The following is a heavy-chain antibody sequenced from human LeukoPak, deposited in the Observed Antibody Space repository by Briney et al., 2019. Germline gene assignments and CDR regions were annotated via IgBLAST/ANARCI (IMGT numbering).Heavy chain of an antibody. V-gene: IGHV4-39*01. D-gene: IGHD5-12*01. Sequence: PSETLSLTCNVSGGSVSSSFYSWGWLRQPPGKGLEWIGSMYYSGSAHYNLSLKSRVTMSVDTSKNQFSLKLSSVTAADTAIYFCASATTYSIDDWGQGTLVTVSS. CDR3: ASATTYSIDD. CDR1: GGSVSSSFYS. CDR2: MYYSGSA. J-gene: IGHJ4*01.